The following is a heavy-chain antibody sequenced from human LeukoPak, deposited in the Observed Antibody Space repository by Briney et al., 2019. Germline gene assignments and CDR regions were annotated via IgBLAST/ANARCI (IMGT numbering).Heavy chain of an antibody. V-gene: IGHV3-11*01. CDR1: GFTFSDYY. J-gene: IGHJ5*02. CDR2: ISSSGSTI. Sequence: GGSLRLSCAASGFTFSDYYMSWIRQAPGKRLEWVSYISSSGSTIYYADSVKGRFTISRDNAKNSLYLQMNSLRAEDTAVYYCARKGDIVATNWFDPWGQGTLVTVSS. D-gene: IGHD5-12*01. CDR3: ARKGDIVATNWFDP.